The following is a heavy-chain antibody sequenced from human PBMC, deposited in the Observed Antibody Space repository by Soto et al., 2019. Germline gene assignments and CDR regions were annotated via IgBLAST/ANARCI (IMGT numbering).Heavy chain of an antibody. CDR1: GYTFTGYY. Sequence: ASVKVSCKASGYTFTGYYMHWVRQAPGQGLEWMGWINPNSGGTNYAQKFQGWVTMTRDTSISTAYMELSRLRSDDTAVYYCARSYYYDSSGYYLGYWGQGTLVTVSS. D-gene: IGHD3-22*01. V-gene: IGHV1-2*04. J-gene: IGHJ4*02. CDR2: INPNSGGT. CDR3: ARSYYYDSSGYYLGY.